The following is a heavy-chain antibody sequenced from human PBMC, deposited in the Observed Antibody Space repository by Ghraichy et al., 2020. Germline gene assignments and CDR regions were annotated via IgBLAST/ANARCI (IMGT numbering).Heavy chain of an antibody. CDR3: AKDYGDYVGVTPFDD. J-gene: IGHJ4*02. Sequence: GGSLRLSCAASGFTFSSYAMSWVRQAPGKGLEWVSAISGSGGSTYYADSVKGRFTISRDNSKNTLYLQMNSLRAEDTAVYYCAKDYGDYVGVTPFDDWGQGTLVTVSS. D-gene: IGHD4-17*01. V-gene: IGHV3-23*01. CDR1: GFTFSSYA. CDR2: ISGSGGST.